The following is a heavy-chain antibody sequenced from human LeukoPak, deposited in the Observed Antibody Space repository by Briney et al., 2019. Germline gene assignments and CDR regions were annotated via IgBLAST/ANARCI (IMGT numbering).Heavy chain of an antibody. D-gene: IGHD5-18*01. Sequence: GGSLRLSCSASGFTFSSYAMHWVRQAPGKGLEYVSAISSNGGSTYYADSVKGRFTISRDNSKNTLYLQMSSLRAEDTAVYYCVKSADTAMVLFDYWGQGTLVTVPS. V-gene: IGHV3-64D*06. CDR3: VKSADTAMVLFDY. CDR2: ISSNGGST. CDR1: GFTFSSYA. J-gene: IGHJ4*02.